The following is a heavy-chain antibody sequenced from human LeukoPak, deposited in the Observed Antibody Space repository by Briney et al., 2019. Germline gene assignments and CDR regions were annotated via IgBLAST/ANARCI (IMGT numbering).Heavy chain of an antibody. CDR2: INPNSGGT. J-gene: IGHJ4*02. CDR1: GYTFTGYY. CDR3: ARLPGNKVVPGKDY. D-gene: IGHD2-2*01. V-gene: IGHV1-2*02. Sequence: ASVKVSCKASGYTFTGYYMHWVRQAPGQGLEWMGWINPNSGGTNYAQKFQGRVTMTRDTSISTAYMELSRLRSDDTAVYYCARLPGNKVVPGKDYWGQGTLVTVSS.